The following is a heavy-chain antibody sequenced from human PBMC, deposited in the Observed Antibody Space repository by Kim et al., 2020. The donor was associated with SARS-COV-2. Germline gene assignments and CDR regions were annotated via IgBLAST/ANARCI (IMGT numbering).Heavy chain of an antibody. J-gene: IGHJ4*02. CDR1: GYNFINYG. D-gene: IGHD4-17*01. Sequence: ASVTVSCKASGYNFINYGLNWVRQAPGQGLEWMGWINTNTGNPTYAQGFTGRFVFSLDTSVSTAYLQISSLKAEDTAVYYCARPLTYGEYAYWGQGTLVT. V-gene: IGHV7-4-1*02. CDR3: ARPLTYGEYAY. CDR2: INTNTGNP.